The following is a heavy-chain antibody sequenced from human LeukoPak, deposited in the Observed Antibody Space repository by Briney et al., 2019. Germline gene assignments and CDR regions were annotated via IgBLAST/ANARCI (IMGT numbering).Heavy chain of an antibody. D-gene: IGHD5-12*01. Sequence: GGSLRLSCSASGFLFSTYTMYWVRQAPGKGLEFVSVINGDGRTTYYADSVKGRFTISRDNSKNTLYLQMNSLRAEDTAVYYCVGDQVDNVGWLTWGQGTRVTVSS. CDR3: VGDQVDNVGWLT. CDR1: GFLFSTYT. V-gene: IGHV3-64D*06. J-gene: IGHJ5*02. CDR2: INGDGRTT.